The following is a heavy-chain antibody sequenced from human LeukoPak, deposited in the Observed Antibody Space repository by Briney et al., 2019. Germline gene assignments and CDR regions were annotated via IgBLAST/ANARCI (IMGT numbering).Heavy chain of an antibody. V-gene: IGHV3-48*01. CDR2: ISSSGSTI. D-gene: IGHD6-19*01. CDR1: GFTFSSYS. J-gene: IGHJ4*02. CDR3: AKCRGWYAADY. Sequence: GGSLRLSCAASGFTFSSYSMNWVRQAPGRGLEWVSYISSSGSTIYYADSVQGRFTISRDNSKNTLYLQMNSLRAEDTAVYYCAKCRGWYAADYWGQGTLVTVSS.